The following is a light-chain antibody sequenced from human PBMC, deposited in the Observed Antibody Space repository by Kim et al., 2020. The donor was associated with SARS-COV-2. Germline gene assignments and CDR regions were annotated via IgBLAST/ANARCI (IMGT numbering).Light chain of an antibody. CDR1: TTHIRSNY. CDR2: RNN. Sequence: GLSVPVACSVCTTHIRSNYVYWYQQLPGTAPKLLIYRNNQRPSGVPDRFSGSKSGTSASLAISGLRSEDEADYYCAAWDDSLSGWVFGGGTQLTVL. V-gene: IGLV1-47*01. J-gene: IGLJ3*02. CDR3: AAWDDSLSGWV.